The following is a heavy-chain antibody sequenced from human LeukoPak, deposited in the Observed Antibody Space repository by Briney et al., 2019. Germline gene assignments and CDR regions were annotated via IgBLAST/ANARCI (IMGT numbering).Heavy chain of an antibody. Sequence: PSETLSLTCAVYGGSFSGYYWSWLRQPPGKGLEWIGEINHSGSTNYNPSLKSRVTISVDTSKNQFSLKLSSVTAADTAVYYCAREDSSGWYVVVDYWGQGTLVTVSS. CDR1: GGSFSGYY. J-gene: IGHJ4*02. D-gene: IGHD6-19*01. CDR2: INHSGST. CDR3: AREDSSGWYVVVDY. V-gene: IGHV4-34*01.